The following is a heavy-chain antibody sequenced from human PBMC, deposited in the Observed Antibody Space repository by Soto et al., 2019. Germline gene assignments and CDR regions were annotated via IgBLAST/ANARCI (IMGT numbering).Heavy chain of an antibody. J-gene: IGHJ3*02. Sequence: EVQLLESGGGLVQPGGSLRLSCAASGFTFSSYAMSWVRQAPGKGLEWVSAISCSGGSTYYADSVKGRFTISRDNSKNTLYMQMNSLRAEDTAVYYCAKDTPFWSGYYNAFDIWGQGTMVTVSS. D-gene: IGHD3-3*01. CDR2: ISCSGGST. V-gene: IGHV3-23*01. CDR3: AKDTPFWSGYYNAFDI. CDR1: GFTFSSYA.